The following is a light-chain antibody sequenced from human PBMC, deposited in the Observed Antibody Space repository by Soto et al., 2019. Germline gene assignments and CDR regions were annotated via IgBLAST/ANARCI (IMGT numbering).Light chain of an antibody. J-gene: IGLJ2*01. CDR2: EDT. CDR3: QAWDNGVV. Sequence: SYELTQPPSVSVSPGQTASIPCSGDRLGGKYVCWYQQKPGQSPLLVLYEDTKRPSGIPERFSGSNSGNTATLTLSGNQAMDEADYYCQAWDNGVVFGGGTKVTVL. CDR1: RLGGKY. V-gene: IGLV3-1*01.